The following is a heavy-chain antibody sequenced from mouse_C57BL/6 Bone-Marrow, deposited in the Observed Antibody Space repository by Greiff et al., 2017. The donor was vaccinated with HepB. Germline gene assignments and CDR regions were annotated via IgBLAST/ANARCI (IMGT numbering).Heavy chain of an antibody. D-gene: IGHD2-4*01. CDR2: IDPETGGT. V-gene: IGHV1-15*01. Sequence: QVQLQQSGAELVRPGASVTLSCKASGYTFTDYEMHWVKQTPVHGLEWIGAIDPETGGTAYNQKFKGKAILTADKSSSTAYMELRSLTSEDSAVYYCTRKEYDYDDYFDYRGQGTTLTVSS. J-gene: IGHJ2*01. CDR3: TRKEYDYDDYFDY. CDR1: GYTFTDYE.